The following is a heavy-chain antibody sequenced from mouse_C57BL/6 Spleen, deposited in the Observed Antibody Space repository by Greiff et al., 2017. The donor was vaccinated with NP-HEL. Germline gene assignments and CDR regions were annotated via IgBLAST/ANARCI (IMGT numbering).Heavy chain of an antibody. J-gene: IGHJ4*01. D-gene: IGHD2-5*01. Sequence: QVQLQQPGAELVRPGSSVKLSCKASGYTFTSYWMAWVKQRPGQGLEWIGNIYPSDSETHYNQKFKDKATLTVDKSSSTAYMQLSSLTSEDSAVYYCARFYYSNSDYAMDYWGQGTSVTVSS. CDR2: IYPSDSET. V-gene: IGHV1-61*01. CDR1: GYTFTSYW. CDR3: ARFYYSNSDYAMDY.